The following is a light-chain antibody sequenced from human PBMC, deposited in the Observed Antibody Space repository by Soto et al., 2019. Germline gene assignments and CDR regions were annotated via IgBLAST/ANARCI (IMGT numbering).Light chain of an antibody. V-gene: IGKV1-39*01. CDR3: QQTSGVPRT. J-gene: IGKJ2*01. Sequence: DIQMTQSPSSLSATVGDRVNITCRASQSICTFLNWYQQRPGEAPKLLIYVASNLHIAVPSRFSGSGSGTDFTLTISSLQPEDFATYFCQQTSGVPRTFGQGTKLEIK. CDR2: VAS. CDR1: QSICTF.